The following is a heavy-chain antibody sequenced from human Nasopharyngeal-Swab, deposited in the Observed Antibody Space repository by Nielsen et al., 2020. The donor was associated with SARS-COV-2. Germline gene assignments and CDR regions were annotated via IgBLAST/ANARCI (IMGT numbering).Heavy chain of an antibody. V-gene: IGHV3-21*01. CDR3: ARDGGATIFDY. Sequence: GESLKISCAASGFTFSSYSMNWVRQAPGKGLEWVSSISSSSSYIYYAYSVKGRFTISRDNAKNSLYLQMNSLRAEDTAVYYCARDGGATIFDYWGQGTLVTVSS. J-gene: IGHJ4*02. CDR2: ISSSSSYI. CDR1: GFTFSSYS. D-gene: IGHD1-26*01.